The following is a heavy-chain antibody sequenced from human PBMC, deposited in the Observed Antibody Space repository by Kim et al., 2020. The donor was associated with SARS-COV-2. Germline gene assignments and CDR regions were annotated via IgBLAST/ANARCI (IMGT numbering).Heavy chain of an antibody. CDR1: QFTINNYP. Sequence: GGSLRLSCVGSQFTINNYPMNWVRQAPGKGPEWVSAIGASGSTTYYADSVKGRFTASRNNSRNSLLLQMTSLRAEDTALYYCARQTPSAAAGFWGQGTL. J-gene: IGHJ4*02. CDR2: IGASGSTT. V-gene: IGHV3-23*01. CDR3: ARQTPSAAAGF. D-gene: IGHD2-15*01.